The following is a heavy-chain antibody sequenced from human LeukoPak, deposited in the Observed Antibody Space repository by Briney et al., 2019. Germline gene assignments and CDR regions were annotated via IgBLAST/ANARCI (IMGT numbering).Heavy chain of an antibody. V-gene: IGHV1-24*01. D-gene: IGHD6-19*01. CDR2: FDPEEGET. CDR1: GYTLSELS. J-gene: IGHJ6*02. Sequence: GASVKVSCKVSGYTLSELSMHWVRQAPGKGLEWGGGFDPEEGETIYAQKVQGRVTMTEDTSTDTAYMELSSLRSEDTAVYYCAKGLAVAGYYYGMDVWGQGTTVTVSS. CDR3: AKGLAVAGYYYGMDV.